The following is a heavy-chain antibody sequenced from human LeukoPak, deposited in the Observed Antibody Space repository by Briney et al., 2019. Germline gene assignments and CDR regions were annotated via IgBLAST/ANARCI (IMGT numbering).Heavy chain of an antibody. CDR1: GYSFTSYW. CDR3: ARSLGCLGSCEPKWFDP. CDR2: IDPSDSYT. V-gene: IGHV5-10-1*01. D-gene: IGHD3-10*02. Sequence: GESLKISCKGPGYSFTSYWITWVRQMPGKGLEWMGRIDPSDSYTNYSPSFQGRVTISADKSISTAYLQWNSLKASDTAMYYCARSLGCLGSCEPKWFDPWGQGTLVTVSS. J-gene: IGHJ5*02.